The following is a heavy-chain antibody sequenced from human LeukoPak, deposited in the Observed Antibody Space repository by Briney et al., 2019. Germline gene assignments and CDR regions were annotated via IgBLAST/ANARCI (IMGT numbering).Heavy chain of an antibody. CDR2: IIPIFGTA. V-gene: IGHV1-69*06. J-gene: IGHJ5*02. Sequence: AASVKVSCKASGGTFSSYAISWVRQAPGQGLEWMGGIIPIFGTANYAQKFQGRVTITADKSTSTAYMELSSLRSEDTAVYYCARVPRGITIFGVVIDNWFDPWGQGTLVTVSS. D-gene: IGHD3-3*01. CDR1: GGTFSSYA. CDR3: ARVPRGITIFGVVIDNWFDP.